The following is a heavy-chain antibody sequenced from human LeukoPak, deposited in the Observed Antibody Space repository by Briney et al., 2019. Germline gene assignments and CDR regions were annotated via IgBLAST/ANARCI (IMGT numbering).Heavy chain of an antibody. CDR1: GFTFSSYS. CDR3: ARGRWELRYFDL. D-gene: IGHD1-26*01. V-gene: IGHV3-21*01. CDR2: ISSSSSYR. J-gene: IGHJ2*01. Sequence: GGSLRLSCAASGFTFSSYSMNWVSQAPGKGLEWVSSISSSSSYRYYADSVKGRFTISRDNAKNSLYLQMNSLRAEDTAVYYCARGRWELRYFDLWGRGTLVTVSS.